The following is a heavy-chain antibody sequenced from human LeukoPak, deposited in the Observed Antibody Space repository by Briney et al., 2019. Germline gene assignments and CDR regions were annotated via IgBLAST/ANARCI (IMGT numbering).Heavy chain of an antibody. J-gene: IGHJ4*02. D-gene: IGHD6-6*01. CDR2: IYSGGST. CDR1: GFTVSSNY. CDR3: ARGDGTSSGLYFHY. V-gene: IGHV3-53*01. Sequence: GGSLRLSCAASGFTVSSNYMSWVRQAPGKGLEWVSVIYSGGSTYYADSVKGRFTISRDNSKNTLYLQMNSLRAEDTALYYCARGDGTSSGLYFHYWGQGTLVTVSS.